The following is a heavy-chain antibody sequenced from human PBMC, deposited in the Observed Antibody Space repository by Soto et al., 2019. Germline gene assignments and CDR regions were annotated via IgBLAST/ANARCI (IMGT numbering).Heavy chain of an antibody. V-gene: IGHV1-2*04. CDR3: ARGRAIFGVVILIAAFAP. Sequence: DSVKVSCKASGYTFTGYYMHWVRQAPGQGLEWMGWINPNSGGTNYAQKFQGWVTMTRDTSISTAYMALSRLRSDDTAVYYCARGRAIFGVVILIAAFAPWGQGTLVSVSS. D-gene: IGHD3-3*01. CDR2: INPNSGGT. CDR1: GYTFTGYY. J-gene: IGHJ5*02.